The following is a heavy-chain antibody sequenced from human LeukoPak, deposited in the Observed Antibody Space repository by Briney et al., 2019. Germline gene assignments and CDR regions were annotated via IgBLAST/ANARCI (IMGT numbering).Heavy chain of an antibody. Sequence: PSETLSLTCTVSGGSISSYYWSWIRQPPGKGLEWIGYIYYSGSTNYNPSLKSRVTISVDTSKNQFSLKLSSVTAADTAVYYCARGAETTVADAFDIWGQGTMVTVSS. CDR2: IYYSGST. CDR1: GGSISSYY. CDR3: ARGAETTVADAFDI. V-gene: IGHV4-59*01. D-gene: IGHD1-1*01. J-gene: IGHJ3*02.